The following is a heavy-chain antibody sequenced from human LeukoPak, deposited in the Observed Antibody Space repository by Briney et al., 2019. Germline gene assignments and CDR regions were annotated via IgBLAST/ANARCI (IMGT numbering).Heavy chain of an antibody. D-gene: IGHD5-12*01. J-gene: IGHJ3*02. CDR2: IYPGDSDT. Sequence: GESLKISCKGSGYSFTSYWIGWVRQMPGKGLEWMGIIYPGDSDTRYSPSFQGQVTISADKSISTAYLQWSSLKASDTAMYYCARPPDTLKSGYDEGHAFDIWGQGTTVTVSS. CDR3: ARPPDTLKSGYDEGHAFDI. V-gene: IGHV5-51*01. CDR1: GYSFTSYW.